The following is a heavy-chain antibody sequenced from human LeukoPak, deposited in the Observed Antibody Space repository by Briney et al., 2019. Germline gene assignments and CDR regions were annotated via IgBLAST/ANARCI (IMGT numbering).Heavy chain of an antibody. D-gene: IGHD2-2*01. V-gene: IGHV1-24*01. CDR3: ATSIVVVPAAIRNPSDY. J-gene: IGHJ4*02. CDR1: GYTLTELS. CDR2: FDPEDGET. Sequence: GASVKVSCKVSGYTLTELSMHWVRQAPGKGLEWMGGFDPEDGETIYAQKFQGRVTMTEDTSTDTAYMELSSLRSEDTAVYYRATSIVVVPAAIRNPSDYWGQGTLVTVSS.